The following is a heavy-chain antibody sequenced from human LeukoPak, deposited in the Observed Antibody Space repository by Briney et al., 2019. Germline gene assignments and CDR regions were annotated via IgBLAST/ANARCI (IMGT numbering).Heavy chain of an antibody. CDR2: INGDGGSR. V-gene: IGHV3-74*01. D-gene: IGHD5-12*01. J-gene: IGHJ4*01. Sequence: GGSLRLSCAASGFTFSTYWMHWVRQAPGKGLVWVSRINGDGGSRNYADSVKGRFTISRDNAKNTLYLQMSSLRVEDTAVYYCARDHRYAFDNWGHGTLVTVSS. CDR3: ARDHRYAFDN. CDR1: GFTFSTYW.